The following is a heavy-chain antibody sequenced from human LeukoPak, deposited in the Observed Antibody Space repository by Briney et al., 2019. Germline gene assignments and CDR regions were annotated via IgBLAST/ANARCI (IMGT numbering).Heavy chain of an antibody. Sequence: SETLSLTCTVSGGSISSSSYYWGWIRQPPGKGLEWIGSIYYSGSTYYNPSLKSRATISVETSKNQFSLKLSSVAAADTAVYYCARPYSSQYYYYYMDVWGKGTTVTVSS. J-gene: IGHJ6*03. V-gene: IGHV4-39*01. D-gene: IGHD6-13*01. CDR2: IYYSGST. CDR1: GGSISSSSYY. CDR3: ARPYSSQYYYYYMDV.